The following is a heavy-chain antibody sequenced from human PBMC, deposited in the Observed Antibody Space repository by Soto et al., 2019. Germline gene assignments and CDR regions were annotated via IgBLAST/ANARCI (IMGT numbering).Heavy chain of an antibody. J-gene: IGHJ4*01. CDR3: ARVAYGNGWIFDY. D-gene: IGHD6-19*01. V-gene: IGHV3-7*01. CDR2: IKQDGSEK. CDR1: GFTFSSYW. Sequence: GGSLRLSCAASGFTFSSYWMSWVRQAPGKGLEWVANIKQDGSEKYYMESVKGRFTMSRDNAKNSLYLQMNSLRGEDTAVYFCARVAYGNGWIFDYWGQGTLVTVS.